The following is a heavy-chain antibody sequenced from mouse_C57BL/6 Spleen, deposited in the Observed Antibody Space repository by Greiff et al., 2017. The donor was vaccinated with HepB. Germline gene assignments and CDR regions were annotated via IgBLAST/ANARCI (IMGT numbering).Heavy chain of an antibody. J-gene: IGHJ2*01. V-gene: IGHV14-1*01. CDR3: TTPFVTEDYFDY. CDR2: IDPEDGDT. D-gene: IGHD2-12*01. CDR1: GFNIKDYY. Sequence: EVQLQQSGAELVRPGASVKLSCSASGFNIKDYYMHWVKQRPEQGLEWIGRIDPEDGDTEYAPKFQGKATLTADTSSNTAYLQLSSLTSEDTAVYYCTTPFVTEDYFDYWGQGTTLTVSS.